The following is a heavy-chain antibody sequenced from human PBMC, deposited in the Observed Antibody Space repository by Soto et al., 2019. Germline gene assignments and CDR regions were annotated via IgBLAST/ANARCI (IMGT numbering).Heavy chain of an antibody. CDR2: ISSSSSTI. D-gene: IGHD3-10*01. CDR1: GFTFSSYS. J-gene: IGHJ6*02. CDR3: ARFRGSYGMDV. V-gene: IGHV3-48*01. Sequence: PGGSLRLSCAASGFTFSSYSMNWVRQAPGKGLEWVSYISSSSSTIYYADSVKGRFTISRDNAKNSLYLQMNSLRAEDTAVYYCARFRGSYGMDVWGQGTTVTVSS.